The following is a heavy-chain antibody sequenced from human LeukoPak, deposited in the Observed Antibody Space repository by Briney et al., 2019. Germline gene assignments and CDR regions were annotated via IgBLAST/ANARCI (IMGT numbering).Heavy chain of an antibody. CDR3: ARAGGIAVAGRGGLFDY. CDR2: IYYSGST. CDR1: GGSISSYY. D-gene: IGHD6-19*01. V-gene: IGHV4-59*01. Sequence: PSETLSLTCTVSGGSISSYYWSWIRQPPGKGLEWIGYIYYSGSTNYNPSLKSRVTISVDTSKNQFSLKLSSVTAADTAVYYCARAGGIAVAGRGGLFDYWGQGTLVTVSS. J-gene: IGHJ4*02.